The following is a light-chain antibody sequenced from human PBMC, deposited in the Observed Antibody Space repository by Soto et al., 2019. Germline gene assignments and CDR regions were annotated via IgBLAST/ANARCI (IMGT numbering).Light chain of an antibody. J-gene: IGKJ1*01. CDR3: QQSATSPTT. CDR2: GAS. Sequence: EIVRTQSPATLSVSPGERATLSCRASQSVSSSYLAWYQHKPGQAPRFLIYGASTRATGIPDRFSGSGSGTDFTLTISRLEPEDFAVYYCQQSATSPTTFGQGTKAAIK. CDR1: QSVSSSY. V-gene: IGKV3-20*01.